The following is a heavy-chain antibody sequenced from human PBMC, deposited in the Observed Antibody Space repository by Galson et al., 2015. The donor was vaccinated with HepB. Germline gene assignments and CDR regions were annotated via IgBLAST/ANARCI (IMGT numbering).Heavy chain of an antibody. CDR2: INPSGGST. J-gene: IGHJ5*02. V-gene: IGHV1-46*03. Sequence: SVKVSCKASGYTFTSYYMHWVRQAPGQGLEWMGIINPSGGSTSYAQKFQGRVTMTRDTSTSTVYMELSSLRSEDTAVYYCAREYCSSTSCHPPEGWFDPWGQGTLVTVSA. CDR1: GYTFTSYY. D-gene: IGHD2-2*01. CDR3: AREYCSSTSCHPPEGWFDP.